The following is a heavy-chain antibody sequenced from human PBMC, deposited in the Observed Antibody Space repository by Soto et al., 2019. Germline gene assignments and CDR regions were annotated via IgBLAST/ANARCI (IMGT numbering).Heavy chain of an antibody. Sequence: GSGPTLVNPTQTLTLTCTFSGFSLSTSGVGVGWIRQPPGKALEWLVLIYWDDDKRYSPSLKSRLTITKDTSKNQVVLTMTNMDPVDTATYYCAREYSSDYKFDYWGQGTLVTVSS. J-gene: IGHJ4*02. CDR3: AREYSSDYKFDY. V-gene: IGHV2-5*02. CDR2: IYWDDDK. CDR1: GFSLSTSGVG. D-gene: IGHD3-22*01.